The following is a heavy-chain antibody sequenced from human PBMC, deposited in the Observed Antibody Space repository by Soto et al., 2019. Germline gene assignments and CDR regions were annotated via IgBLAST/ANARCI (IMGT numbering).Heavy chain of an antibody. V-gene: IGHV1-18*01. J-gene: IGHJ3*02. CDR2: ISAYNGNT. D-gene: IGHD3-22*01. Sequence: ASVKVSCKASGYTFTSYGISWVRQAPGQGLEWMGWISAYNGNTNYAQKLQGRLAMTEDTSADTAYMELSSLRSEDTAVYFCAALHETHSYDIDGYSYDTFDIWGQGTMVTVSS. CDR3: AALHETHSYDIDGYSYDTFDI. CDR1: GYTFTSYG.